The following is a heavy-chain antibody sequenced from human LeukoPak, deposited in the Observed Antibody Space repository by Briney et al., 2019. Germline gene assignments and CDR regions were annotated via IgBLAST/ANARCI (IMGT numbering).Heavy chain of an antibody. CDR2: INPNSGGT. CDR1: GYTFTGYY. D-gene: IGHD6-13*01. J-gene: IGHJ4*02. V-gene: IGHV1-2*04. CDR3: AISAGYSSSWYGSDLGY. Sequence: GASVKVSCKASGYTFTGYYMHWVRQAPGQGLEWMGWINPNSGGTNHAQKFQGWVTMTRDTSISTAYMELSRLRSDDTAVYYCAISAGYSSSWYGSDLGYWGQGTLVTVSS.